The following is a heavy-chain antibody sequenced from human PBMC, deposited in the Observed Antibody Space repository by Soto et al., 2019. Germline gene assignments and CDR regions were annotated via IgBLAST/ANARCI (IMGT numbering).Heavy chain of an antibody. V-gene: IGHV1-46*01. J-gene: IGHJ4*02. CDR2: IIPRDGST. Sequence: QVQVVQSGAEVKKPGASVKVSCKASGYTFINYYMHWVRQAPGQGLEWIGRIIPRDGSTHYAQRFQDRVIMTRDTTTSTVYMELNSLRSEDSAVYYCARGGPELATIGSFDYWGQGNLVTVSS. D-gene: IGHD5-12*01. CDR3: ARGGPELATIGSFDY. CDR1: GYTFINYY.